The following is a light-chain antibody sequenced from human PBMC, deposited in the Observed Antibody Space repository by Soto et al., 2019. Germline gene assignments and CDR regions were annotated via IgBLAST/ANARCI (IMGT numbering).Light chain of an antibody. V-gene: IGKV3-11*01. Sequence: EIVLRLSPATPSMSPGARATLSCRASQNIDNFLVWYQQKPGQAPRLLIYDAAKRATVIPARFSGSGSGTDFTLTISSLEPDDFAVYYCQQRYTLITFGPGTKVDIK. J-gene: IGKJ3*01. CDR2: DAA. CDR3: QQRYTLIT. CDR1: QNIDNF.